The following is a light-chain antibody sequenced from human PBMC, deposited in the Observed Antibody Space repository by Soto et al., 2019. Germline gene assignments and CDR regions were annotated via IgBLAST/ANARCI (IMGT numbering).Light chain of an antibody. V-gene: IGKV3-11*01. CDR1: ESIRTY. CDR3: QQRANWPLT. J-gene: IGKJ4*01. CDR2: DAS. Sequence: EIVLTQSPATLSLSPGERATVSCRASESIRTYVAWYQQKPGQAPRLLIYDASNWATGIPARFSGSGSGTDFTLTITSLEPEDFAVYYCQQRANWPLTFGGGTKVEIK.